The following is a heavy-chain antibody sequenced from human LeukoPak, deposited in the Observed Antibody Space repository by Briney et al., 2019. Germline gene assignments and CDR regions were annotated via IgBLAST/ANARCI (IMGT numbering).Heavy chain of an antibody. CDR1: GFTFTSYA. Sequence: GGSLRLSCAVSGFTFTSYAISWVRQAPGKGLEWVSAISGSGGSTYYADSVKGRFTISRDNSKNTLYLQMNSLRAEDTAVYYCAKDTYYDFWSGYYCAFDIWGQGTMVTVSS. V-gene: IGHV3-23*01. J-gene: IGHJ3*02. D-gene: IGHD3-3*01. CDR2: ISGSGGST. CDR3: AKDTYYDFWSGYYCAFDI.